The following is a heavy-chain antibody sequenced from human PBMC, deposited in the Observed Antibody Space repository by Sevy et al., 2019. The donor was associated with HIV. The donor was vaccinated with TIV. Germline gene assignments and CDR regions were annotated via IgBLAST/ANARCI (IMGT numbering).Heavy chain of an antibody. J-gene: IGHJ6*02. D-gene: IGHD2-2*01. V-gene: IGHV3-15*01. Sequence: GGSLRLSCAASGFTFRTYAMNWVRQAPGKGLEWVGHIKSKIDGGTIDYAAPVKVRFTISRDDSKNTLYLQMNSLKTEDTAVYYCTTEAVDCSTTTCSLAMDVWGQGTTVTVSS. CDR2: IKSKIDGGTI. CDR3: TTEAVDCSTTTCSLAMDV. CDR1: GFTFRTYA.